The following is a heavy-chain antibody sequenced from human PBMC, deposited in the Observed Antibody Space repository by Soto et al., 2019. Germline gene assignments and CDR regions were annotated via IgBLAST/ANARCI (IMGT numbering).Heavy chain of an antibody. Sequence: EVQLLESGGGLVQPGGSLRLSCVASGFSFGTYAMTWVRQVPGKGLEWVSTISGGIGSTFYADSVKGRFTISRDISKKKLFLHMSGLRGEERGTNYWLKGAARYFGLWGREPWSPSP. CDR3: LKGAARYFGL. V-gene: IGHV3-23*01. CDR2: ISGGIGST. D-gene: IGHD3-16*01. J-gene: IGHJ4*02. CDR1: GFSFGTYA.